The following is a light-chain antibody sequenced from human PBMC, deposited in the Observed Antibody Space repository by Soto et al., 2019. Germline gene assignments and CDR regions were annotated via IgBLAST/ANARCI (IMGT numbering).Light chain of an antibody. CDR3: QQLNSSPFT. CDR1: QGISNY. Sequence: DIQLTQSPSFLSASVGDRVTITCRASQGISNYLACYQQKPGKAPQLLIYAASTLQSGVPSSFSGGASGTEFTLTVSSLQPEDFATYCCQQLNSSPFTFGPGTKVDIK. V-gene: IGKV1-9*01. J-gene: IGKJ3*01. CDR2: AAS.